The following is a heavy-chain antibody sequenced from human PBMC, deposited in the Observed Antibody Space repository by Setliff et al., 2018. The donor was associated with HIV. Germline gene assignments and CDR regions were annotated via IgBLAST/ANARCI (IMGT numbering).Heavy chain of an antibody. CDR3: ARVQYHYVNNGDSYYFTH. Sequence: PSETLSLTCAVYGGSFSGYYWTWIRQPPGKGLEWIGEINHSGSNNYNPSLKSRVTISIDTSKNQFSLRLNSVTAADTAVYYCARVQYHYVNNGDSYYFTHWGHGTLVTVSS. CDR2: INHSGSN. CDR1: GGSFSGYY. V-gene: IGHV4-34*01. J-gene: IGHJ4*01. D-gene: IGHD3-10*02.